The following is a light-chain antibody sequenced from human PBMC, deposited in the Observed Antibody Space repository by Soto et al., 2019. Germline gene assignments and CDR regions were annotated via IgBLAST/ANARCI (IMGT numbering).Light chain of an antibody. V-gene: IGLV2-14*03. CDR1: SSDVGGYNY. Sequence: QSVLTQPASVSGSPGQSITISCTGTSSDVGGYNYVSWYQQHPGKAPKLMIHTVSNRPSGVSNRFSGSKSGNTASLTISGLQAEDEADYYCSSYTGNSYVFGTGTKLTVL. CDR3: SSYTGNSYV. CDR2: TVS. J-gene: IGLJ1*01.